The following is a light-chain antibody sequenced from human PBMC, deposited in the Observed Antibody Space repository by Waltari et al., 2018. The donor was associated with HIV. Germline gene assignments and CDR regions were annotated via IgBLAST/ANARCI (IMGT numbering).Light chain of an antibody. V-gene: IGKV1-6*01. J-gene: IGKJ4*01. CDR3: LQDYNYPQA. CDR1: QDITDD. Sequence: AIQMTQSPSSLSASVVDRVAITCRASQDITDDLGWYQQKPGKAPKLLIYGVSKLHSGVPSRFSGSGYGTDFTLTISSLQPEDFATYYCLQDYNYPQAFGGGTKVEI. CDR2: GVS.